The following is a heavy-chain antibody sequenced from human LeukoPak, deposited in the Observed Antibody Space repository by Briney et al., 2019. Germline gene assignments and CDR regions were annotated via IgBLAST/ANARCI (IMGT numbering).Heavy chain of an antibody. V-gene: IGHV3-23*01. D-gene: IGHD3-22*01. Sequence: PGGSLRLSCAASGFTFSSYAMGWVRQAPGKGLEWVSAISGSGGSTYYADSVKGRFTISRDNSKNTLYLQMNSLRAEDTAVYYCAKDRDYYDSSGYSFDAFDIWGQGTMVTVSS. CDR1: GFTFSSYA. CDR2: ISGSGGST. J-gene: IGHJ3*02. CDR3: AKDRDYYDSSGYSFDAFDI.